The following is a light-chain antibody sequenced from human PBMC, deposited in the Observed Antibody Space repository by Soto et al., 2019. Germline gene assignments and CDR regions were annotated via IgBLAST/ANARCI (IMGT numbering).Light chain of an antibody. CDR3: QQYGSSPMYT. CDR2: GAS. J-gene: IGKJ2*01. Sequence: EIVLTQSPGTLSLSPGERASLSCRASQSVSNSYLAWYQQKPGQAPRLLIFGASSRATGIPDRFSGSGSGTDFTLTISRLEPEDFAVYYCQQYGSSPMYTFGQGTK. CDR1: QSVSNSY. V-gene: IGKV3-20*01.